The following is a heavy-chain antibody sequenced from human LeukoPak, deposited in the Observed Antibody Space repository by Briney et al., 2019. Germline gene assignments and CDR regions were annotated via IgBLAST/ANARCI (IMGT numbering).Heavy chain of an antibody. D-gene: IGHD3/OR15-3a*01. CDR1: GASVSSGPNH. V-gene: IGHV4-61*01. Sequence: SETLSLTCTVSGASVSSGPNHWSWIRQSPGEGLEWIGSMHYSGSTNYNPSLKSRVTISADTSENQFSLRLSSVTAADTAVYYCSMKQFVDYYFDYWGQGTLVTVSS. CDR2: MHYSGST. CDR3: SMKQFVDYYFDY. J-gene: IGHJ4*02.